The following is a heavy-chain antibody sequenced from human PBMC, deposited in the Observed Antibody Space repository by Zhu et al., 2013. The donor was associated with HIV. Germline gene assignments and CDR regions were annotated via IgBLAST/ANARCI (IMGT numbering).Heavy chain of an antibody. CDR2: MNPNSGNT. Sequence: QVQLVQSGAEVKKPGASVKVSCKASGYTFTSYDINWVRQATGQGLEWMGWMNPNSGNTGYAQKFQGRVTMSRNTSISTAYMELTSLRSEDTAVYYCARGSLTYYYDSSGYYLDYWGQGTLVTVSS. D-gene: IGHD3-22*01. J-gene: IGHJ4*02. CDR3: ARGSLTYYYDSSGYYLDY. CDR1: GYTFTSYD. V-gene: IGHV1-8*01.